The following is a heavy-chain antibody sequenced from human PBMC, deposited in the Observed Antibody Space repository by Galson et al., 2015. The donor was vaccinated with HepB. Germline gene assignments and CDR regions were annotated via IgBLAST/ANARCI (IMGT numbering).Heavy chain of an antibody. V-gene: IGHV3-23*01. CDR2: ISDTGGAT. D-gene: IGHD5-24*01. Sequence: SLRLSCAASGFTFSSYAMSWVRQAPGKGLEWVSAISDTGGATYYADSVKGRFTISRDNSKNTLFLQMNSLRAEDTAVYYCAKDLLGPKLLHYGYKFDHWGQGTLVTVSS. J-gene: IGHJ4*02. CDR3: AKDLLGPKLLHYGYKFDH. CDR1: GFTFSSYA.